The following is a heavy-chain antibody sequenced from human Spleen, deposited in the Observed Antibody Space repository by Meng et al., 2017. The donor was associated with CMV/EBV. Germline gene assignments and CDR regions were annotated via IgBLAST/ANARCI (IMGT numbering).Heavy chain of an antibody. CDR2: ISGNTGFT. D-gene: IGHD1-20*01. Sequence: SLKISCAASGFTFDDFAMHWVRQTPGEGLQWVSGISGNTGFTGYADSVKGRFTISRDNAKNSLYLQMNSLRAEDTASYYCAKDFSYNWNLIFDSWGRGTLVTVSS. CDR3: AKDFSYNWNLIFDS. J-gene: IGHJ4*02. CDR1: GFTFDDFA. V-gene: IGHV3-9*01.